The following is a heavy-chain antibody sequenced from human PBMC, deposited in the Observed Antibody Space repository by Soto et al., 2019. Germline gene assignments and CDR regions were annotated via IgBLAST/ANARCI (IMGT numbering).Heavy chain of an antibody. D-gene: IGHD2-2*01. CDR2: IYYSGST. V-gene: IGHV4-31*03. Sequence: PSETLSLTCTVSGGSISSGGYYWSWIRQHPGKGLEWIGYIYYSGSTYYNPSLKSRVTISVDTSKNQFSLKLSSVTAADTAVYYCARETLIVVVPAAMEGLVGYFDYWGQGTLVTVSS. J-gene: IGHJ4*02. CDR3: ARETLIVVVPAAMEGLVGYFDY. CDR1: GGSISSGGYY.